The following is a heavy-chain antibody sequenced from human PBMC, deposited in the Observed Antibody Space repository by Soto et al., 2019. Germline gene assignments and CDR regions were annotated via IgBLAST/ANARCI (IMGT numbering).Heavy chain of an antibody. CDR2: ISGSGGST. CDR1: GFTFSSYA. CDR3: AKDGGYSYGAVTYYYGMDV. J-gene: IGHJ6*02. V-gene: IGHV3-23*01. Sequence: EVQLLESGGGLVQPGGSLRLSCAASGFTFSSYAMSWVRQAPGKGLEWVSAISGSGGSTYYADSVKGRFTISRDNSKNTLYLQMNSLRAEDTAVYYCAKDGGYSYGAVTYYYGMDVWGQGITVTVSS. D-gene: IGHD5-18*01.